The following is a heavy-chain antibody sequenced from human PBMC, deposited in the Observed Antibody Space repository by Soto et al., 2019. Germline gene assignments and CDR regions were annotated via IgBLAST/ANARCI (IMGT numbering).Heavy chain of an antibody. V-gene: IGHV4-59*01. CDR1: GGSISSYY. CDR3: ARTPGDYYGSGSYYHYYYYMDV. CDR2: IYYSGST. Sequence: SETLSLTCTVSGGSISSYYWSWIRQPPGKGLEWIGYIYYSGSTNYNPSLKSRVTISVDTSKNQFSLKLSSVTAADTAVYYCARTPGDYYGSGSYYHYYYYMDVWGKGTTVTVSS. D-gene: IGHD3-10*01. J-gene: IGHJ6*03.